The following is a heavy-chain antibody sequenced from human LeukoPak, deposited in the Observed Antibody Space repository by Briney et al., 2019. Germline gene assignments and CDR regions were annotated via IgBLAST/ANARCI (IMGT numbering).Heavy chain of an antibody. D-gene: IGHD1-26*01. CDR2: IYCGGST. J-gene: IGHJ4*02. CDR1: GGSISSNRHY. V-gene: IGHV4-39*01. CDR3: TRLLKYSGSYYCDY. Sequence: SETLSLTCTVSGGSISSNRHYWGWIRQPPGKGLEWIGNIYCGGSTYYNPSLKSRVTISVDTSKNQFSLKLSSVTAADTAVYYCTRLLKYSGSYYCDYWGQGSLVTVSS.